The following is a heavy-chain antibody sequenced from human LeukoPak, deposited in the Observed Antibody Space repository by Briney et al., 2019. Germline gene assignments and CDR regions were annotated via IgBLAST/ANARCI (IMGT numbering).Heavy chain of an antibody. CDR3: AKENHYDYGDYEAQYNWFDP. CDR2: ISGSGGST. CDR1: GFTFSSYA. V-gene: IGHV3-23*01. J-gene: IGHJ5*02. D-gene: IGHD4-17*01. Sequence: GGSLRLSCAASGFTFSSYAMSWVRQAPGKGLEWVSAISGSGGSTYYADSVKGRFTISRDNSKNTLYLQMNSLRAEDTAVYYCAKENHYDYGDYEAQYNWFDPWAREPWSPSP.